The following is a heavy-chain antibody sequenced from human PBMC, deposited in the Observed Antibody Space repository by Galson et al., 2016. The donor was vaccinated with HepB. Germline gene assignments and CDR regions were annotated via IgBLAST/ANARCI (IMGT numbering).Heavy chain of an antibody. CDR3: ARRAGDSNGYFFLYYFDC. CDR1: GASISNYY. D-gene: IGHD3-22*01. Sequence: SETLSLTCTVSGASISNYYWNWIRQPPGKALEWIGFIYHSGTTHYNPSLESRVTMSVDTSKSQFSLKLSSVTTADTAIYYCARRAGDSNGYFFLYYFDCWGQGSQVTVSS. V-gene: IGHV4-59*01. CDR2: IYHSGTT. J-gene: IGHJ4*02.